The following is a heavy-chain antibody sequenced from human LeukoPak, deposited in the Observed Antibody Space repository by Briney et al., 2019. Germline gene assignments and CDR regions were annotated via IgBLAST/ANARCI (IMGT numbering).Heavy chain of an antibody. CDR1: GGSISSGSYY. V-gene: IGHV4-61*02. CDR3: ARDTSSGWYGEGVDY. CDR2: IYTSGST. J-gene: IGHJ4*02. D-gene: IGHD6-19*01. Sequence: SQTLSLTCTVSGGSISSGSYYWSWIRQPAGKGLEWIGRIYTSGSTNYNPSLKSRVTISVDTSKNQFSLKLSSVTAADTAVYYCARDTSSGWYGEGVDYWGQGTLVTVSS.